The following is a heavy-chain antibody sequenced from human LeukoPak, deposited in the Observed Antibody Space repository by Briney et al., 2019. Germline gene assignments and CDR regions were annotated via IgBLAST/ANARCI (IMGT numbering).Heavy chain of an antibody. CDR1: GFTFSSHA. D-gene: IGHD3-16*01. CDR2: ISGGGGNT. CDR3: ARDRGRIMISFGGANYFDY. J-gene: IGHJ4*02. Sequence: GGSLRLSCAASGFTFSSHAMLWVLQAPGGGLEWVSSISGGGGNTYYADSVKGRFTISRDNSKNTLYLQMNSLRAEDTAVYYCARDRGRIMISFGGANYFDYWGQGILVTVSS. V-gene: IGHV3-23*01.